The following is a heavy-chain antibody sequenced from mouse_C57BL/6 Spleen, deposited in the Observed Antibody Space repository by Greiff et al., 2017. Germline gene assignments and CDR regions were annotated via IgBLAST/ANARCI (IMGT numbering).Heavy chain of an antibody. CDR3: ATNYYGSSYDFDY. Sequence: VQLQQSGPELVKPGASVKISCKASGYTFTDYYMNWVKQSHGKSLVWFGDINPNNGGTSYNQKFKGKATSTVDKSSSTAYMELRSLTSEDSAVYYCATNYYGSSYDFDYWGQGTTLTVSS. CDR2: INPNNGGT. D-gene: IGHD1-1*01. J-gene: IGHJ2*01. V-gene: IGHV1-26*01. CDR1: GYTFTDYY.